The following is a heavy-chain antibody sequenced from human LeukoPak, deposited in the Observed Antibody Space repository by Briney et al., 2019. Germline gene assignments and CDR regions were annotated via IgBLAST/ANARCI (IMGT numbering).Heavy chain of an antibody. CDR3: ARVSISLFGVVTAHFDS. V-gene: IGHV4-34*01. Sequence: PSETLSLTCGVSGGSFSGSYWGWIRQPPGKGLEWIGEINLSGSTNYNSSLTSRVTISLDTSKNQFSLNLRSVTTADTAVYSCARVSISLFGVVTAHFDSWGQGTLVAVSS. J-gene: IGHJ4*02. CDR1: GGSFSGSY. D-gene: IGHD3-3*01. CDR2: INLSGST.